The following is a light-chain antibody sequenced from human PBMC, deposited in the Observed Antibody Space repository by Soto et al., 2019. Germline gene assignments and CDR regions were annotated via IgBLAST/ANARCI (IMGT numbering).Light chain of an antibody. Sequence: EIVLTQSPVTLSLSPGERATLSCRASQSVSSSYLAWYQQKPGQAPRLLIYGASSRATGIPDRFSGSGSGTDFTLTISRLEPEDFAVYYCQQYGSSRGTFGPGTKVDIK. CDR3: QQYGSSRGT. CDR1: QSVSSSY. J-gene: IGKJ3*01. CDR2: GAS. V-gene: IGKV3-20*01.